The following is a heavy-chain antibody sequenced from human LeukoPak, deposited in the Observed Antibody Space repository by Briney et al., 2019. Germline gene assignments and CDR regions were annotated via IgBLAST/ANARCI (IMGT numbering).Heavy chain of an antibody. Sequence: GGSLRLSCAASGFTFSSYWMSWVRQAPGKGLEWVANIKQDGSEKYYVDSVKGRFTISRDNAKNSLYLQMNSLRAEDTAVYYCARDGSSGYYTDLYYGMDVWGQGTTVTVSS. V-gene: IGHV3-7*03. J-gene: IGHJ6*02. D-gene: IGHD3-22*01. CDR1: GFTFSSYW. CDR3: ARDGSSGYYTDLYYGMDV. CDR2: IKQDGSEK.